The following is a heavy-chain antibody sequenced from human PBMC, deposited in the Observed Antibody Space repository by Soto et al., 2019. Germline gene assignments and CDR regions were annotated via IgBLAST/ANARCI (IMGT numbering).Heavy chain of an antibody. J-gene: IGHJ4*02. Sequence: EVQLLESGGGLVQPGGSLRVSCEASGFTFTNYAMSWVRQAPGKGLEWVSNIGADGSTVYTDSVKGHFTSSRDNSKSPVYLQMNSLRAEDTAVYYWATYQQIGGSDEYWGQGTLVTVSS. D-gene: IGHD2-2*01. V-gene: IGHV3-23*01. CDR1: GFTFTNYA. CDR2: IGADGST. CDR3: ATYQQIGGSDEY.